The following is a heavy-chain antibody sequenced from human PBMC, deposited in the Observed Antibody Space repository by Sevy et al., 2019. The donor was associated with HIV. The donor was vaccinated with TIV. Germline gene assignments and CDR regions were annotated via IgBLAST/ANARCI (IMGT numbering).Heavy chain of an antibody. CDR1: GFTFSSYA. CDR3: AKGGYYDSSGYLPFDY. V-gene: IGHV3-23*01. J-gene: IGHJ4*02. CDR2: ISDSGGST. D-gene: IGHD3-22*01. Sequence: GGSLRLSCAASGFTFSSYAMRWVRQAPGKGLEWVSAISDSGGSTYYADSVKGLFTISRDNSKNTLYLLMNSLRAEDTDVYYCAKGGYYDSSGYLPFDYWGQGTLVTVSS.